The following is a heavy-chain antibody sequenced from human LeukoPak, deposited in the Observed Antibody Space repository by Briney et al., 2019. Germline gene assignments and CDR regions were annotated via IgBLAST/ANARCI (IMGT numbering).Heavy chain of an antibody. J-gene: IGHJ4*02. CDR1: GFTFSSYS. CDR3: AREVPDDYVWGSYQAGEPFDY. D-gene: IGHD3-16*02. Sequence: GGSLRLSCAASGFTFSSYSMNWVRQAPGKGLEWVSSISSSSSYIYYADSVKGRFTISRDNAKNSLYLQMNSLRAEDTAVYYCAREVPDDYVWGSYQAGEPFDYWGQGTLVTVSS. V-gene: IGHV3-21*04. CDR2: ISSSSSYI.